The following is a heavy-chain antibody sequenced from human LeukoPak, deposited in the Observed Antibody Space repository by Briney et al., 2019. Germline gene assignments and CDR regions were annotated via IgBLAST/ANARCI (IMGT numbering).Heavy chain of an antibody. J-gene: IGHJ3*02. Sequence: SETLSLTCTVSGGSISSYYWSWIRQPPGKGLEWIGYIYYSGSTNYNPSLKSRVTISVDTSKNQFSLKLSSVTAADTAVYYCARRRHYYGSEYDAFDIWGQGTMVTVSS. CDR2: IYYSGST. CDR1: GGSISSYY. V-gene: IGHV4-59*08. D-gene: IGHD3-10*01. CDR3: ARRRHYYGSEYDAFDI.